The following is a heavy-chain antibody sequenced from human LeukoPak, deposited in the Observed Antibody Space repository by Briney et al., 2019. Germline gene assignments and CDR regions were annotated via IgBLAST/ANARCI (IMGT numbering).Heavy chain of an antibody. CDR3: ARIRTSGWYNYYYYYMDV. Sequence: SETLSLTCTVSGYSISSGYYWGWIRQPPGKGLEWIGYIYYSGSTNYNPSLKSRVTISVDTSKNQFSLKLSSVTAADTAVYYCARIRTSGWYNYYYYYMDVWGKGTTVTVSS. D-gene: IGHD6-19*01. CDR1: GYSISSGYY. V-gene: IGHV4-38-2*02. CDR2: IYYSGST. J-gene: IGHJ6*03.